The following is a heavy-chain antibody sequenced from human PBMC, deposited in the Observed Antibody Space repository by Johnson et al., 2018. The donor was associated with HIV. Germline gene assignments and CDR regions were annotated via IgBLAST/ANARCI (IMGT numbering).Heavy chain of an antibody. CDR1: GFTFSSYA. V-gene: IGHV3-30*04. Sequence: QVQLVESGGGVVQPGRSLRLSCAASGFTFSSYAMHWVRQAPGKGLEWVAVISYDGSNKYYADSVKGRFTISRDNSKNTLYLQMNSLRAEDTAVYYCARAKGGRYSDEQGAFDIWGQGTMVTVSS. CDR2: ISYDGSNK. D-gene: IGHD1-26*01. CDR3: ARAKGGRYSDEQGAFDI. J-gene: IGHJ3*02.